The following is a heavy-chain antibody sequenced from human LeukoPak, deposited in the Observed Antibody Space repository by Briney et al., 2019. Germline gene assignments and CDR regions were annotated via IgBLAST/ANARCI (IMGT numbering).Heavy chain of an antibody. CDR2: IYTSGST. D-gene: IGHD6-13*01. CDR1: GGSISSGSYY. CDR3: ARDSGIAAASYNWFDP. J-gene: IGHJ5*02. V-gene: IGHV4-61*02. Sequence: SEALSLTCTVSGGSISSGSYYWSWIRQPAGKGLEWIGRIYTSGSTNYNPSLKSRVTMSVDTSKNQFSLKLSSVTAADTAVYYCARDSGIAAASYNWFDPGAREPWSPSPQ.